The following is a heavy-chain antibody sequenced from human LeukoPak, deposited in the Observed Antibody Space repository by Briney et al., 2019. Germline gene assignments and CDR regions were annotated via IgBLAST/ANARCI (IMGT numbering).Heavy chain of an antibody. CDR2: INPNSGGT. D-gene: IGHD4-17*01. CDR3: ARGPDYGDQLGWFDP. CDR1: GYTFTSYD. Sequence: ASVKVSCKASGYTFTSYDINWVRQATGQGLEWMGWINPNSGGTNYAQKFQGWVTMTKDTSISTAYMELSRLRSDDTAVYYCARGPDYGDQLGWFDPWGQGTLVTVSS. V-gene: IGHV1-2*04. J-gene: IGHJ5*02.